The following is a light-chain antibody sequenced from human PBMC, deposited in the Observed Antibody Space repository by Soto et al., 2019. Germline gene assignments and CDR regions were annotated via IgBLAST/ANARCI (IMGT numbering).Light chain of an antibody. J-gene: IGKJ2*01. CDR1: QSVLYSSNNRNY. CDR2: WAS. CDR3: QQYYSSLYT. V-gene: IGKV4-1*01. Sequence: DIVMTQSPDSLAVSLGERATINCKSSQSVLYSSNNRNYLAWYQQKLGQPPKLLIYWASTRESGVPDRFSGSGSRTDFTLTISSLQAEDVAVYYCQQYYSSLYTFGQGTRLEI.